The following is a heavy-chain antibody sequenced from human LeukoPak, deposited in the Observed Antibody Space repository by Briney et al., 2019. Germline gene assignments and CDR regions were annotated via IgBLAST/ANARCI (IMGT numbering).Heavy chain of an antibody. D-gene: IGHD6-19*01. J-gene: IGHJ4*02. CDR2: IKQDGSEK. Sequence: GGPLRLSCAASGFTFSSYWMSWVRQAPGKGLEWVANIKQDGSEKYYVDSVKGRFTISRDNAKNSLYLQMNSLRAEDTAVYYCARGAAAGIAVAGTYDYWGQGTLVTVSS. V-gene: IGHV3-7*01. CDR1: GFTFSSYW. CDR3: ARGAAAGIAVAGTYDY.